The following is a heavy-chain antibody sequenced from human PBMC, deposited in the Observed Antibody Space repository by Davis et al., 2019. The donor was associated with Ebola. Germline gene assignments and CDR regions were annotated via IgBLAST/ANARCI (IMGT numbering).Heavy chain of an antibody. J-gene: IGHJ2*01. CDR3: AKSESVTPHSGYFDL. CDR1: GFTFDDYA. D-gene: IGHD4-17*01. V-gene: IGHV3-9*01. CDR2: ISWNSGSI. Sequence: PGGSLRLSCAASGFTFDDYAMHWVRQAPGKGLEWVSGISWNSGSIGYADSVKGRFTISRDNAKNSLYLQMNSLRAEDTALYYCAKSESVTPHSGYFDLWGRGTLVTVSS.